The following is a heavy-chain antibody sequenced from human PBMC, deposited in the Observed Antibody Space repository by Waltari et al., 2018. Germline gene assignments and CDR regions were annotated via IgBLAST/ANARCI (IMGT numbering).Heavy chain of an antibody. J-gene: IGHJ4*02. V-gene: IGHV3-74*01. Sequence: EVQLVESGGGLVQPGGSLRLSCAASGFTFSSYWMHWVRQAPGKGLVCVSRINSDGSSTSYADSVKGRFTISRDNAKNTLYLQMNSLRAEDTAVYYCARGFGAVQMATGWGQGTLVTVSS. CDR1: GFTFSSYW. CDR3: ARGFGAVQMATG. CDR2: INSDGSST. D-gene: IGHD1-1*01.